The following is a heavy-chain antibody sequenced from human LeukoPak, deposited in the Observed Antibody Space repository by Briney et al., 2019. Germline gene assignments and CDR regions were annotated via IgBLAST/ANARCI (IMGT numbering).Heavy chain of an antibody. V-gene: IGHV3-7*01. J-gene: IGHJ4*02. CDR1: GFTYGYYW. CDR2: INQYGNET. D-gene: IGHD4-17*01. Sequence: PGGSLRLSCEPSGFTYGYYWMTWVRQAPGKGLEWAANINQYGNETYYVDSVKGRFFILRDNVKNSLYLQMNRLRAEDTAVYYCARDYGDDWGQGTLVTVSS. CDR3: ARDYGDD.